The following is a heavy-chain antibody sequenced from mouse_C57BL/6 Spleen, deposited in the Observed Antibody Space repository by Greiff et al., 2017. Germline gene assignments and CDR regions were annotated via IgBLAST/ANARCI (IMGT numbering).Heavy chain of an antibody. V-gene: IGHV1-82*01. D-gene: IGHD1-1*01. CDR3: AKRGYYGSSLRAMDY. CDR1: GYAFSSSW. J-gene: IGHJ4*01. CDR2: IYPGDGDT. Sequence: QVQLQQSGPELVKPGASVKISCKASGYAFSSSWMNWVKQRPGTGLEWIGRIYPGDGDTNYNGKFKGKATLTADKSSSTAYMQLSSLTSEDSAVSFCAKRGYYGSSLRAMDYWGQGTSVTVSS.